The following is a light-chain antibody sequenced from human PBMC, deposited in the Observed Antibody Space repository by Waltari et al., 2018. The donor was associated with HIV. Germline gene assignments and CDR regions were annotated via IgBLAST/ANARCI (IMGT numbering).Light chain of an antibody. CDR3: AAWDDSLNAWV. CDR2: SKN. J-gene: IGLJ3*02. V-gene: IGLV1-44*01. Sequence: QSVLTQPPSASGTPGQRVSISCSGSNSNIGSNIVNWYQQLPGTAPKLLIYSKNQRPSGVPDRFSGSKPGTSASLAISGLQSEDEADYYCAAWDDSLNAWVFGGGTKLTVL. CDR1: NSNIGSNI.